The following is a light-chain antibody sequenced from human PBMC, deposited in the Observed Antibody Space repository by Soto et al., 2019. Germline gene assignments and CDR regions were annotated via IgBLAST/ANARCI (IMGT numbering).Light chain of an antibody. Sequence: EIVLTQSPATLSLSPGERATLSCRASQSVSNYLAWFQQKPGQAPRLLIYDASNRATGIPARFSGSWSGTYVTLTISSLEPEDFAVYYCQQRSSWPLLTFGGGTKVEI. CDR3: QQRSSWPLLT. V-gene: IGKV3-11*01. CDR2: DAS. J-gene: IGKJ4*01. CDR1: QSVSNY.